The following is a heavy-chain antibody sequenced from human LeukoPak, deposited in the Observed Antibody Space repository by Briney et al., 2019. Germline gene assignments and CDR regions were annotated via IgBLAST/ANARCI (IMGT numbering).Heavy chain of an antibody. V-gene: IGHV3-23*01. J-gene: IGHJ4*02. Sequence: GGSLRLSCAASGCTFSSYAMSWVRQAPGKGLEGVSAISGSGGSTYYADSVKGRFTISRDNSKNTLYLQMNSLRAEDTAVYYCAKGVIVVVVPAAIDYWGQGTLVTVSS. CDR1: GCTFSSYA. CDR3: AKGVIVVVVPAAIDY. CDR2: ISGSGGST. D-gene: IGHD2-15*01.